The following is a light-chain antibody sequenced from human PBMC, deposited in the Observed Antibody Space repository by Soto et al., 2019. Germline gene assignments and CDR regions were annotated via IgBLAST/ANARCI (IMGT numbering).Light chain of an antibody. CDR2: GAS. CDR3: QQYNNWPRT. V-gene: IGKV3-15*01. J-gene: IGKJ1*01. CDR1: QSVSSN. Sequence: EIVMTQSPATLSVSPGERATLSCRASQSVSSNLAWYQQKPGQAPSLLIYGASTRATGTPARFSGSGSGTDFTLTISSLQSEDFAVYYCQQYNNWPRTFAQGTKVDIK.